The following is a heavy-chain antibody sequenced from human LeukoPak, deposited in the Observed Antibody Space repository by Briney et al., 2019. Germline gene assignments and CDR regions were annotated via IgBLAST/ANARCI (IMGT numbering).Heavy chain of an antibody. CDR2: INSDGSAT. CDR3: ATDPDSGGWSTFDY. Sequence: GGSLRLSCAASGFAFSRNWMHWVRQAPGKGLVWVSRINSDGSATHYADSVKGRFTISRDNAKNTLYLQMNSLRAEDTAVYYWATDPDSGGWSTFDYWGQGTLVTVSS. V-gene: IGHV3-74*01. CDR1: GFAFSRNW. J-gene: IGHJ4*02. D-gene: IGHD6-19*01.